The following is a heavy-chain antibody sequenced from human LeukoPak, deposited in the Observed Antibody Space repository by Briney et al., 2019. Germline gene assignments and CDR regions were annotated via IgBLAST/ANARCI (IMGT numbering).Heavy chain of an antibody. V-gene: IGHV3-33*01. J-gene: IGHJ3*02. D-gene: IGHD3-22*01. CDR2: IWYDGSNK. CDR1: GFIFSNYG. CDR3: ARDRGSGYAFDI. Sequence: GRSLRLSCAASGFIFSNYGMHWVRQAPGKGLEWVALIWYDGSNKYYADSVKGRFTISRDSSKNTLYLQMNSLRAEGTAVYYCARDRGSGYAFDIWGQGTMVTVSS.